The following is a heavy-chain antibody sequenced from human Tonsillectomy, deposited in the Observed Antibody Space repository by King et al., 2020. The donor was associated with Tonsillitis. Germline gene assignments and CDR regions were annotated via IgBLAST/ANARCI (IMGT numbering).Heavy chain of an antibody. V-gene: IGHV3-23*04. J-gene: IGHJ2*01. CDR3: AKAEVDTAMVRNWYFDL. Sequence: VQLVESGGGLVQPGGSLRLSCAASGFTFSNYAMNWVRQAPGKGLECVSTIDDSGDSSFYADSVQGRFTISRDNYKNTLYLQMNILRPEDTAVYYWAKAEVDTAMVRNWYFDLWGRGTLVTVSS. CDR1: GFTFSNYA. D-gene: IGHD5-18*01. CDR2: IDDSGDSS.